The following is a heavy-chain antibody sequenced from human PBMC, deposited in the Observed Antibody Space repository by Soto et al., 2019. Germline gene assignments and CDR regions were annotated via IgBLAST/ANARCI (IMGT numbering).Heavy chain of an antibody. V-gene: IGHV4-30-4*01. CDR2: IYYSENT. CDR1: GVSISSGDYY. D-gene: IGHD3-3*02. CDR3: ASPKIAFYNWFDP. Sequence: SETLSLTCTVSGVSISSGDYYWSWIRQTPGRGLEWIGYIYYSENTCYNPSLKSRVAISGDTSKNQFSLKLSSVTAADTAVYYCASPKIAFYNWFDPWGQGTLVTVSS. J-gene: IGHJ5*02.